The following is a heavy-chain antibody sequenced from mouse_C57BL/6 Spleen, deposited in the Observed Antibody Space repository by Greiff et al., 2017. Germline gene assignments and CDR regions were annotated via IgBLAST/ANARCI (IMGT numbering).Heavy chain of an antibody. CDR1: GYTFTSYW. Sequence: QVQLQQSGAELVMPGASVKLSCKASGYTFTSYWMHWVKQRPGQGLEWIGEIDPSASYTNYNQKFKGKSTLTVDKSSSTAYMQLSSLTSEDSAVYYCARSYDRAMDYWGQGTSVTVSS. CDR3: ARSYDRAMDY. J-gene: IGHJ4*01. V-gene: IGHV1-69*01. CDR2: IDPSASYT. D-gene: IGHD2-3*01.